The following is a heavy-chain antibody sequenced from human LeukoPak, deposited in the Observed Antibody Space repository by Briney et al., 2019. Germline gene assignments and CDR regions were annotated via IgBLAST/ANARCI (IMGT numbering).Heavy chain of an antibody. D-gene: IGHD3-3*01. CDR3: ARDQGISIFGVVTHYYYMDV. CDR1: GGSISGSSYY. CDR2: IYYSGST. J-gene: IGHJ6*03. V-gene: IGHV4-61*01. Sequence: PSETLSLTCTVSGGSISGSSYYWGWLRQPPGKGLEWLGYIYYSGSTNYNPSLKSRVTISVDTSKHQFSLKLSSETAADTAVYYCARDQGISIFGVVTHYYYMDVWGKGTTVTVSS.